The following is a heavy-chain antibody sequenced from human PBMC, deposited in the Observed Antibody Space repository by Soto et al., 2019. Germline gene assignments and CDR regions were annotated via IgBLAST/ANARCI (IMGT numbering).Heavy chain of an antibody. Sequence: EVQLVESGGGLVQPGGSLRLSCAASGFTFSSYSMNWVRQAPGKGLEWVSYISSSSSTIYYADSVKGRFTISRDNAKNSLYLQMNSLRDEDTAVYYCARENDDFWSCYYKGEIDYWGQGTLVTVSS. J-gene: IGHJ4*02. CDR1: GFTFSSYS. D-gene: IGHD3-3*01. V-gene: IGHV3-48*02. CDR2: ISSSSSTI. CDR3: ARENDDFWSCYYKGEIDY.